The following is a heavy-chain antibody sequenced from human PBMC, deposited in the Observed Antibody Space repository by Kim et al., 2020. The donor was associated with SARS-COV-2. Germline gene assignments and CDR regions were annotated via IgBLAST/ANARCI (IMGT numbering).Heavy chain of an antibody. Sequence: GGSLRLSCAVFGFIVNNNYMSWVRQVPGKGLEWVSVIYTDASTYYRDSVRGRFTISRDTSKNTLFLQINTLRVEDTAVYYCARGWPSVTTWDTIDGFDIWGQGTVVTVSS. CDR2: IYTDAST. J-gene: IGHJ3*02. CDR1: GFIVNNNY. D-gene: IGHD4-17*01. V-gene: IGHV3-66*01. CDR3: ARGWPSVTTWDTIDGFDI.